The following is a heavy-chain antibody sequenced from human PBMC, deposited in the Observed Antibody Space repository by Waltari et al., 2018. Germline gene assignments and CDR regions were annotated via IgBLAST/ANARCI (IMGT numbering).Heavy chain of an antibody. CDR1: GGTFSRYA. CDR3: ARGEGYGSGSYYGH. J-gene: IGHJ4*02. Sequence: QVQLVQSGAEVKKPGSAVKVSCKASGGTFSRYANSWVRQAPGQGLEWMGRIIPIFGTANYAQKFQGRFTITADKSTSTAYMELSSLRSDDTAVYYCARGEGYGSGSYYGHWGQGTLVTVSS. V-gene: IGHV1-69*14. D-gene: IGHD3-10*01. CDR2: IIPIFGTA.